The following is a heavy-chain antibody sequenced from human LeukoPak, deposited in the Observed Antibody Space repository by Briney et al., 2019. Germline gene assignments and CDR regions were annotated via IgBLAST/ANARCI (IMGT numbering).Heavy chain of an antibody. V-gene: IGHV3-11*01. CDR1: GYTFSDYY. Sequence: SCKASGYTFSDYYMSWIRQAPGKGLEWVSYISSSGSTIYYADSVKGRFTISRDNAKNSLYLQMNSLRAEDTAVYYCARDLMAYGSGSYFGYWGQGTLVTVSS. D-gene: IGHD3-10*01. J-gene: IGHJ4*02. CDR3: ARDLMAYGSGSYFGY. CDR2: ISSSGSTI.